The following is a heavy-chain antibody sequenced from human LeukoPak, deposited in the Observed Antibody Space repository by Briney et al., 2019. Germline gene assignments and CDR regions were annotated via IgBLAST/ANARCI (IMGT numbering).Heavy chain of an antibody. D-gene: IGHD3-22*01. CDR2: IRYDGSNK. V-gene: IGHV3-30*02. CDR3: ARDYYDSSGYLDY. J-gene: IGHJ4*02. CDR1: GFTFSSYG. Sequence: GGSLRLSCAASGFTFSSYGMHWVRQAPGKGLEWVAFIRYDGSNKYYADSVKGRFTISRDNSKNTLYLQMNSLRAEDTAVYYYARDYYDSSGYLDYWGQGTLVTVSS.